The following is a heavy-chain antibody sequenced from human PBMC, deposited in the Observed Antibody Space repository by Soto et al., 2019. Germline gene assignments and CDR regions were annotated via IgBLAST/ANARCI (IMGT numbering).Heavy chain of an antibody. V-gene: IGHV3-33*01. Sequence: QMHLVESGGGVVQPGGSLRLSCVGSGFSFSNHGMHWVRQAPGKGLEWVAIIWYDGSNKYYADSVKGRFTISRDNSKSTMYLQMNSLGVEDTAMYYCAAGEPLHYRGQGTLVTVSS. CDR2: IWYDGSNK. CDR3: AAGEPLHY. J-gene: IGHJ4*02. CDR1: GFSFSNHG. D-gene: IGHD3-10*01.